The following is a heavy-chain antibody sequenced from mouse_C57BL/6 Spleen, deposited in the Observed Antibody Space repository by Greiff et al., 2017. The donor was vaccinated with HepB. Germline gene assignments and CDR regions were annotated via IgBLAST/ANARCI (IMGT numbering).Heavy chain of an antibody. J-gene: IGHJ2*01. Sequence: QVQLQQPGAELVRPGTSVKLSCKASGYTFTSYWMHWVKQRPGQGLEWIGVIDPSDSYTNYNQKFKGKATLTVDTSSSTAYMQLSSLTSEDSAVYYCARVGFYDGYDDWGQGTTLTVSS. CDR3: ARVGFYDGYDD. D-gene: IGHD2-3*01. V-gene: IGHV1-59*01. CDR1: GYTFTSYW. CDR2: IDPSDSYT.